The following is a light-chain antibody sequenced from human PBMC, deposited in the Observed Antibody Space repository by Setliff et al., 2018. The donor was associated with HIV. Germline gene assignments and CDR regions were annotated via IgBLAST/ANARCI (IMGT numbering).Light chain of an antibody. CDR2: EVT. CDR3: CSYAGSSTFPYV. J-gene: IGLJ1*01. Sequence: LAQPASVSGSPGQSITISCTGTSSDVGSYNLVSWYQQHPGKAPKVMIYEVTKRPSGVSNRFSGSKSGNAASLTISGLQAEDEADYYCCSYAGSSTFPYVFGTGTKVTVL. CDR1: SSDVGSYNL. V-gene: IGLV2-23*02.